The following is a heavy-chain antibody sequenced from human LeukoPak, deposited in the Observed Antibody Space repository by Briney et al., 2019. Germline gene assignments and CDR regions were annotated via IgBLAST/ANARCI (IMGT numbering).Heavy chain of an antibody. CDR2: IIPIFGTA. CDR3: ARRSDSSGYYFDY. V-gene: IGHV1-69*05. CDR1: GGTFTSYA. Sequence: SVKASCKASGGTFTSYAISWVRQAPGQGLEWMGGIIPIFGTANYAQKFQGRDTITTDESTSTAYMELSSLRSEDTAVYYCARRSDSSGYYFDYWGQGTLVTVSS. J-gene: IGHJ4*02. D-gene: IGHD3-22*01.